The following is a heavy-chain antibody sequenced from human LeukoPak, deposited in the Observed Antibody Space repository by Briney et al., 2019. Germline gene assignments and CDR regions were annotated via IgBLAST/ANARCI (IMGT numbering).Heavy chain of an antibody. J-gene: IGHJ4*02. Sequence: GGSLRLSCVASGFSFDNFAMTWVRQAPGKGLEWVSGIYGSGGGIQYADSVKGRFTISRDNSKNTLYLQMNSLRAEDTALYYCAKDRLPDGRWSLDYWGQGTLVTVSS. CDR1: GFSFDNFA. V-gene: IGHV3-23*01. CDR3: AKDRLPDGRWSLDY. CDR2: IYGSGGGI. D-gene: IGHD6-13*01.